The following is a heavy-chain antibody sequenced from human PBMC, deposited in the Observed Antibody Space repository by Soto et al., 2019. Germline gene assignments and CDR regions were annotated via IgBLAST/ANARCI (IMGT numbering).Heavy chain of an antibody. CDR2: ISYDGSNK. CDR3: ASSDYDFWSGPKYGMDV. D-gene: IGHD3-3*01. J-gene: IGHJ6*02. Sequence: GGSLRLSCAASGFTFSSYAMHWVRQAPGKGLEWVAVISYDGSNKYYADSVKGRFTISRDNSKNTLYLQMNSLRAEDTAVYYCASSDYDFWSGPKYGMDVWGQGTTVTVSS. CDR1: GFTFSSYA. V-gene: IGHV3-30-3*01.